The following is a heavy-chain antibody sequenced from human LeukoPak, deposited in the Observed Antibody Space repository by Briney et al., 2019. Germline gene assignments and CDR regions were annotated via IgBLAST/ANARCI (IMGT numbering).Heavy chain of an antibody. D-gene: IGHD5-18*01. J-gene: IGHJ4*02. Sequence: GGSLRLSCAASGFTVSSNYMSWVRQAPGKGLEWVSVIYSVGRIDSAASVKGRFTISRDDSKNTLSLQMNSLRAEDTAVYYCARESGYSYGLAGFFDYWGQGTLVTVSS. CDR3: ARESGYSYGLAGFFDY. CDR1: GFTVSSNY. CDR2: IYSVGRI. V-gene: IGHV3-53*01.